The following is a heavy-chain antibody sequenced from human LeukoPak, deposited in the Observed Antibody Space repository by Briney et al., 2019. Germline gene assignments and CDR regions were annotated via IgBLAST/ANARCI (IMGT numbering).Heavy chain of an antibody. J-gene: IGHJ3*02. Sequence: ASVKVSCKASGYTFTSYAMHWVRQAPGQSLEWMGWINAGNGNTKYSQKFQGRVTITRDTSASTAYMELSSLRSEDTAVYYCARDNGSGSYEDDAFDIWGQGTMVTVSS. D-gene: IGHD3-10*01. V-gene: IGHV1-3*01. CDR1: GYTFTSYA. CDR2: INAGNGNT. CDR3: ARDNGSGSYEDDAFDI.